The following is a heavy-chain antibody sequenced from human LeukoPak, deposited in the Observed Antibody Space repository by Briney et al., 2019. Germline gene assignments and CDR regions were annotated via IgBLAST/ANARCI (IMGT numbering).Heavy chain of an antibody. D-gene: IGHD6-13*01. J-gene: IGHJ3*02. CDR1: GGSFSGYY. V-gene: IGHV4-34*01. Sequence: SETLSLTCAVYGGSFSGYYWSWIRQPPGKWLEWIGEINHSGSTNYNPPLKSRVTISVDTSKNQFPLKLSSVTAADTAVYYCARGDSSSNGAFDIWGQGTMVTVSS. CDR3: ARGDSSSNGAFDI. CDR2: INHSGST.